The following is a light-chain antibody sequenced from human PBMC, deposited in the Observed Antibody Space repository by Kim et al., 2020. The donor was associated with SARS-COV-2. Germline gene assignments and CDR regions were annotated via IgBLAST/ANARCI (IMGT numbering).Light chain of an antibody. Sequence: SSELTQDPAVSVALGQTVTITCQGDSLRTYYATWYQQRPRQAPVLVIYGRNNRPSGIPDRFSGSSSGNTASLTISGAQAEDEADFYCQSRDSGGNVLFGGGTKLTVL. CDR1: SLRTYY. V-gene: IGLV3-19*01. J-gene: IGLJ2*01. CDR2: GRN. CDR3: QSRDSGGNVL.